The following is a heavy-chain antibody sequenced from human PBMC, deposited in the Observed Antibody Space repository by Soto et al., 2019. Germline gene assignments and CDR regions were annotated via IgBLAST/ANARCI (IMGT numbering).Heavy chain of an antibody. CDR3: ARQTTYSSSWYDY. D-gene: IGHD6-13*01. CDR1: VGSISNYY. V-gene: IGHV4-4*07. Sequence: SETLSLTCTVSVGSISNYYWTWIRQPAGKGLEWIGRIYSSGSTNYNSSLKSRVTMSVDTSKNQFSLKLTSVTAADTAVYYCARQTTYSSSWYDYWGQGTLVTVSS. J-gene: IGHJ4*02. CDR2: IYSSGST.